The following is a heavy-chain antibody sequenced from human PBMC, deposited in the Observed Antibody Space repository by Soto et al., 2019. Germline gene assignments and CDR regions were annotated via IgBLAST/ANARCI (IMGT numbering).Heavy chain of an antibody. CDR1: GGSISSYY. J-gene: IGHJ4*02. D-gene: IGHD3-22*01. V-gene: IGHV4-59*01. Sequence: LSLTFTVSGGSISSYYWSWIRQPPGKGLEWIGYIYYSGSTNYNPSLKSRVTISVDTSKNQFSLKLSSVTAADTAVYYCAREVRSYYDSSGYLDYWGQGTLVTVSS. CDR3: AREVRSYYDSSGYLDY. CDR2: IYYSGST.